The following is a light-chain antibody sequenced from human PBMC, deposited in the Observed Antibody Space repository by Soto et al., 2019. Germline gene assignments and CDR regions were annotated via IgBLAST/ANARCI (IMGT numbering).Light chain of an antibody. Sequence: DIQMTQSPSTLSASVGDRVTITCRASQSISSWLAWYQQNPGKAPKLLIYKASSLESGVPSRFSGSGFGTEFTLTISSLQPDDFATYYCQQYNSYSSEFGQGTKV. CDR2: KAS. J-gene: IGKJ1*01. CDR3: QQYNSYSSE. V-gene: IGKV1-5*03. CDR1: QSISSW.